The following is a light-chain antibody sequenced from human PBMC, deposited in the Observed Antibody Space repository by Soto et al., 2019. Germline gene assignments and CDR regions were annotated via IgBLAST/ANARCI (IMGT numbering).Light chain of an antibody. CDR2: DVS. CDR1: SSDVGNYNF. Sequence: QSALTQPASVSGSPGQPIAISCTGTSSDVGNYNFVSWYQQHPGKAPKLMIYDVSNRPSGISNRFSGSKSGNTASLTISGLQAEDEADYYCCSYTTSSTYVFGTGTKVTVL. CDR3: CSYTTSSTYV. J-gene: IGLJ1*01. V-gene: IGLV2-14*03.